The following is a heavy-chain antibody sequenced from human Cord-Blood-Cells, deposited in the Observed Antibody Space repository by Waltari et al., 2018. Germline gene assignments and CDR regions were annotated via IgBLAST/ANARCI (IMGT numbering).Heavy chain of an antibody. D-gene: IGHD1-26*01. CDR2: IYTSGST. CDR3: ARDRGGATTWHDAFDI. Sequence: QVQLQESGPGLVKPSETLSLTCTVSGGSISSYYWRWIRQPAGKGLEWIGRIYTSGSTNYNPSLKSRVTMSVDTSKNQFSLKLSSVTTADTAVYYCARDRGGATTWHDAFDIWGQGTMVTVSS. J-gene: IGHJ3*02. V-gene: IGHV4-4*07. CDR1: GGSISSYY.